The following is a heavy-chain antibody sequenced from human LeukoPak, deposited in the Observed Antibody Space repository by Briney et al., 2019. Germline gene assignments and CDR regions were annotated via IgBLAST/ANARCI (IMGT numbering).Heavy chain of an antibody. J-gene: IGHJ4*02. CDR2: IHYSGNT. CDR3: AGLVGRYSSGLYXYYFDY. CDR1: GVSISSDFYY. D-gene: IGHD3-22*01. Sequence: SETLSLTCSVSGVSISSDFYYWSWIRQPPGKGLEWIAYIHYSGNTYYNPSLESRVTISMDTSKNQISLKVTSVTAADTAVYYCAGLVGRYSSGLYXYYFDYWGQGTLVTVSS. V-gene: IGHV4-30-4*01.